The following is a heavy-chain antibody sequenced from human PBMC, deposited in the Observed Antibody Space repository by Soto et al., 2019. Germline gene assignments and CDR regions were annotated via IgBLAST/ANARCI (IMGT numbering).Heavy chain of an antibody. CDR1: GFNFGSYW. J-gene: IGHJ6*03. V-gene: IGHV3-74*01. Sequence: GXSLRLSCAASGFNFGSYWVHWIRQAPGNGLVWVSRINSDGSSTSYADSVKGRFTISRDNAKNTLYLQMNSLRAEDTALYYCARETGTTRGYYYYYYLAVWGKGTTVTV. CDR2: INSDGSST. CDR3: ARETGTTRGYYYYYYLAV. D-gene: IGHD1-7*01.